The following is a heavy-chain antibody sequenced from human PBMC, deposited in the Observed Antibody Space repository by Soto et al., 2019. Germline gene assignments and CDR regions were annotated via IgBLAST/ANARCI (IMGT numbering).Heavy chain of an antibody. J-gene: IGHJ5*02. CDR1: GYTFTGYY. CDR2: INPNSGGT. D-gene: IGHD2-15*01. V-gene: IGHV1-2*04. Sequence: GASVKVSCKASGYTFTGYYMHWVRQAPGQGLEWMGWINPNSGGTNYAQKFQGWVTMTRDTSISTAYMELSRLRSDDTAVYYCAREYHSSGNRRLSWFAPSGQGTXVTVSS. CDR3: AREYHSSGNRRLSWFAP.